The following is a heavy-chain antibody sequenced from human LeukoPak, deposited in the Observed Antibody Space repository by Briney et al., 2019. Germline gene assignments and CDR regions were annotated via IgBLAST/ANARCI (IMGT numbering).Heavy chain of an antibody. V-gene: IGHV1-18*01. CDR2: ISAYNGYT. D-gene: IGHD1-7*01. CDR1: GYTFTSYG. J-gene: IGHJ4*02. Sequence: ASVKVSCKASGYTFTSYGISWVRQAPGQGLEWMGWISAYNGYTNYAQKLQGRVTMTTDTSTSTAYMELRSLRSDDTAVYYCAREYNWNSGGLIDYWGQGTLVTVSS. CDR3: AREYNWNSGGLIDY.